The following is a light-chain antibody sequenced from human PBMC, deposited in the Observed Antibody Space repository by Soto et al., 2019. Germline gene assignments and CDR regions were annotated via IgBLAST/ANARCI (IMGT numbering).Light chain of an antibody. CDR1: SSDVGGYNF. CDR3: SSYGGSENVL. CDR2: EAT. V-gene: IGLV2-8*01. J-gene: IGLJ2*01. Sequence: QSALTQPPSASGSPGQSVTISCTGNSSDVGGYNFVSWYQQHPGKAPKVVIYEATKRPSGVPDRFSGSQSGNTASLTVSGLQAADEADYYCSSYGGSENVLFGGGTKLTVL.